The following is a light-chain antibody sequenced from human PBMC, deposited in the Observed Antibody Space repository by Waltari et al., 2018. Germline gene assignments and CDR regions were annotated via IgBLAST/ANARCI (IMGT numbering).Light chain of an antibody. J-gene: IGLJ3*02. V-gene: IGLV7-43*01. CDR2: STD. CDR1: TGAVTSHYY. CDR3: LLYYGGAWV. Sequence: QTVVTQEPSLTVSPGGTVTLTCASRTGAVTSHYYPNWFQQKPGQAPRPLIYSTDKKPSWTPARFSGSLLGGKAALTVSDVQPEDEADFYCLLYYGGAWVFGGGTKLTVL.